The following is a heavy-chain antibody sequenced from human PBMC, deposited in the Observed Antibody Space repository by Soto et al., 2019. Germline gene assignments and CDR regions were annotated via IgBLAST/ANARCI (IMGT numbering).Heavy chain of an antibody. CDR2: IYYSGST. Sequence: PSETLSLTCTVSGGSISSYYWSLIRQPPGKGLEWIGYIYYSGSTNYNPSLKSRVTISVDTSKNQFSLKLSSVTAADTAVYYCARQTGDYGDYVALFDYWGQGTLVTVSS. CDR3: ARQTGDYGDYVALFDY. J-gene: IGHJ4*02. CDR1: GGSISSYY. D-gene: IGHD4-17*01. V-gene: IGHV4-59*08.